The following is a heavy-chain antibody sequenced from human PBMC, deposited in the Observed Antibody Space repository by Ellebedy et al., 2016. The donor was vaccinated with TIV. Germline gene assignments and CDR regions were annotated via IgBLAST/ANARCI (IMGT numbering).Heavy chain of an antibody. CDR3: ARDLFTIFGVVGTGFDY. D-gene: IGHD3-3*01. CDR1: GFTFSSYA. Sequence: GGSLRLSXAASGFTFSSYAMSWVRQAPGKGLEWVSAISGSGGSTYYADSVKGRFTISRDNSKNTLYLQMNSLRAEDTAVYYCARDLFTIFGVVGTGFDYWGQGTLVTVSS. CDR2: ISGSGGST. J-gene: IGHJ4*02. V-gene: IGHV3-23*01.